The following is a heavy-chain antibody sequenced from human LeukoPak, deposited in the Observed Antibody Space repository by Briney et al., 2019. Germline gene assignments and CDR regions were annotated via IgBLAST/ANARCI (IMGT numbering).Heavy chain of an antibody. CDR3: AKDLSPYGSGSKTYDY. V-gene: IGHV3-48*04. J-gene: IGHJ4*02. CDR1: GFTFSSYS. CDR2: ISSSSSTI. Sequence: PGGSLRLSCAASGFTFSSYSMNWVRQAPGKGLEWVSYISSSSSTIYYADSVKGRFTISRDNAKNSLYLQMNSLRAEDTAVYYCAKDLSPYGSGSKTYDYWGQGALVTVSS. D-gene: IGHD3-10*01.